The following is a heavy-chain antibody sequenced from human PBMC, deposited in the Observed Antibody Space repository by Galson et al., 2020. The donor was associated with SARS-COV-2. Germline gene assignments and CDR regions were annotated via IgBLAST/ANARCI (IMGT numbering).Heavy chain of an antibody. CDR1: GFSLSYAKMG. V-gene: IGHV2-26*01. D-gene: IGHD3-9*01. CDR2: FFSNDEK. J-gene: IGHJ4*02. Sequence: SGPTLVKPTETLTLTCTVSGFSLSYAKMGVSWIRQPPGKALEWLAHFFSNDEKSYSTSLKSRLTISKDTSKSQVVLTMTNMDPVDTATYYCARITSYYSLTGYYRPGEYYFDYWGQGTLVTVSS. CDR3: ARITSYYSLTGYYRPGEYYFDY.